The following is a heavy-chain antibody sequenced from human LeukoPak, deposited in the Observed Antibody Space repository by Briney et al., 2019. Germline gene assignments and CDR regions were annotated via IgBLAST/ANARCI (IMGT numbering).Heavy chain of an antibody. CDR2: IYSGGST. J-gene: IGHJ4*02. CDR3: ARDWGSGPHHY. D-gene: IGHD3-16*01. CDR1: GFTVSSNY. V-gene: IGHV3-53*01. Sequence: TGGSLRLSCAASGFTVSSNYMSWVRQAPGKGLEWVSVIYSGGSTYYADSVKGRFTISRDNSKNTLYLQMNSLRAEDTALYYCARDWGSGPHHYWGQGTLVTVSS.